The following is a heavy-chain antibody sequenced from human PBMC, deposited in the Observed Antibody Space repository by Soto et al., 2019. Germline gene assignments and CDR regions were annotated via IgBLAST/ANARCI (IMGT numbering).Heavy chain of an antibody. D-gene: IGHD3-9*01. Sequence: PGGSLRLSCVASGFTFSRYRIVWVRQAPGKGLEWVSYIFTTGTTMYYADSVKGRFTVSRDNAKNSVFLLLNSLRAEDTAVYYCARDKDWAFDYWGQGTLVTVSA. CDR3: ARDKDWAFDY. V-gene: IGHV3-48*04. J-gene: IGHJ4*02. CDR2: IFTTGTTM. CDR1: GFTFSRYR.